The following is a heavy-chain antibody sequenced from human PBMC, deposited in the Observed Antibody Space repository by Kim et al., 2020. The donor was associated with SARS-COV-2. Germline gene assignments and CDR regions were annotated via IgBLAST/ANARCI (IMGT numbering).Heavy chain of an antibody. D-gene: IGHD3-22*01. Sequence: SETLSLTCSVSGGSISSGGYYWTWIRQHPGKGLEWIGYIYYSGITYYNPSLKSRLTISVDTSNNQFSLKLSSVTAADTAVYYCARVWDYDSNDYCYAFDIWGQGTMVTVSS. CDR3: ARVWDYDSNDYCYAFDI. V-gene: IGHV4-31*03. CDR1: GGSISSGGYY. CDR2: IYYSGIT. J-gene: IGHJ3*02.